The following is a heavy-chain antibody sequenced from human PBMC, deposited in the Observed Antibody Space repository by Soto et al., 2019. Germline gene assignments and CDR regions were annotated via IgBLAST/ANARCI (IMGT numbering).Heavy chain of an antibody. D-gene: IGHD3-3*01. CDR3: ASRSDFWSGTPFDS. CDR1: GFTFSSYW. J-gene: IGHJ4*02. CDR2: IKQDGSEK. Sequence: EVQLVESGGGLVQPGGSLRLSCAASGFTFSSYWMSWVRQAPGKGLEWVANIKQDGSEKYYVDSVKGRFTISRDNAKNSLYLQMNSLRAEDTAVYYCASRSDFWSGTPFDSWGQGTLVTVSS. V-gene: IGHV3-7*05.